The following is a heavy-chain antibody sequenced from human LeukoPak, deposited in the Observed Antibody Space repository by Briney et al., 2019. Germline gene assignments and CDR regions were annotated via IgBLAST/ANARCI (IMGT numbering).Heavy chain of an antibody. CDR2: IYHSGST. J-gene: IGHJ4*02. Sequence: PSETLSLTCAVFGYSISSGYYWGWIRQPPGKGLEWIGSIYHSGSTYYNPSLKSRVTISVDTSKNQFSLKLSSVTAADTAVYYCARLVRSYYFDYWGQGTLVSVSS. CDR1: GYSISSGYY. D-gene: IGHD4-23*01. CDR3: ARLVRSYYFDY. V-gene: IGHV4-38-2*01.